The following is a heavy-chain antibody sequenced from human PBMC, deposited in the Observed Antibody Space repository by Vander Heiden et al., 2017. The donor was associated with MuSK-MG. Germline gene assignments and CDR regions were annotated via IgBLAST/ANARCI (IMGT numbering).Heavy chain of an antibody. CDR1: GGSFSGYY. J-gene: IGHJ4*02. CDR3: ARGVEPQSSSWYDY. CDR2: INHSGST. V-gene: IGHV4-34*01. D-gene: IGHD6-13*01. Sequence: QVQLQQWGAGLLKPSETLSLTCAVYGGSFSGYYWSWIRQPPGKGLEWIGEINHSGSTNYNPSLKSRVTISVDTSKNQFSLKLSSVTAADTAVYYGARGVEPQSSSWYDYWGQGTLVTVSS.